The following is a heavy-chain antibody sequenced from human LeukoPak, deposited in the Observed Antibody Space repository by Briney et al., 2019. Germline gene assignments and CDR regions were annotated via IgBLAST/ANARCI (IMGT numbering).Heavy chain of an antibody. J-gene: IGHJ4*02. CDR1: GYTFTSYD. CDR3: ARDSSSWLDY. D-gene: IGHD6-13*01. V-gene: IGHV1-8*01. CDR2: MNPNSGNT. Sequence: GASVKVSCKASGYTFTSYDINWVRQATGQGLEWMGWMNPNSGNTDYTQKFQGRVTMTRNTSISTAYMELSRLRSDDTAVYYCARDSSSWLDYWGQGTLVTVSS.